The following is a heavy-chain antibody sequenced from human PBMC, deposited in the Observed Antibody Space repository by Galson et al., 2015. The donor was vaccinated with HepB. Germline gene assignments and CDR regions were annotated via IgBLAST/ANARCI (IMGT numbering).Heavy chain of an antibody. CDR1: GFAFGSHT. V-gene: IGHV3-23*01. D-gene: IGHD1-26*01. CDR2: ISGHAEKI. J-gene: IGHJ1*01. CDR3: VKESHYDFWQGSLFEL. Sequence: ALRLSCAASGFAFGSHTMIWGRQAPGRGRECVSAISGHAEKIYYAESLKGRFTISRDNAKSTEYLQISGLRVDDTAVYYCVKESHYDFWQGSLFELWGQGTPVTVAS.